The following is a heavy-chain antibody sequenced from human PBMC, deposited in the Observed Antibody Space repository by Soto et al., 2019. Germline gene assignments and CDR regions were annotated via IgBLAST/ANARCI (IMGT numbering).Heavy chain of an antibody. CDR1: GGSFSGYY. Sequence: QVQLQQWGAGLLKPSETLSLTCAVYGGSFSGYYWSWIRQPPGKGLEWIGEINHSGSTNYNPSLKSRVTISVDTSKNQFSLKLSSVTAADTAVYYCERANYMVRPDYWGQGTLVTVSS. D-gene: IGHD3-10*01. V-gene: IGHV4-34*01. CDR2: INHSGST. CDR3: ERANYMVRPDY. J-gene: IGHJ4*02.